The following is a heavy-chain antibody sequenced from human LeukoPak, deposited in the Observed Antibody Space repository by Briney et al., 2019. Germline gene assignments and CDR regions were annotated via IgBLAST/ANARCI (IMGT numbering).Heavy chain of an antibody. Sequence: GGSLRLSCAASGFTFDDYAMHWVRQAPGKGLEWVSGISWNSGSIGYADSVKGRFTISRDNAKNSLYLQMNSLRAEDTALYYCAKDIQRYFDWLDALDIWGQGTMVTVSS. CDR2: ISWNSGSI. V-gene: IGHV3-9*01. CDR3: AKDIQRYFDWLDALDI. J-gene: IGHJ3*02. D-gene: IGHD3-9*01. CDR1: GFTFDDYA.